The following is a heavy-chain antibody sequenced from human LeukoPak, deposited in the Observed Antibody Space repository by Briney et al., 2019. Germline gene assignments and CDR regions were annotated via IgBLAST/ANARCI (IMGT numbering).Heavy chain of an antibody. D-gene: IGHD4-17*01. Sequence: PGGSLRLSCAASRFTFSSYGMHWVRQAPGKGLEWVAYIQYDGSNEQYADSVKGRFTISRDNSKKTLYLQMNSLRAEDTAVYYCAKDQMGMTTVTAVDYWGQGTLVTVSS. CDR3: AKDQMGMTTVTAVDY. V-gene: IGHV3-30*02. J-gene: IGHJ4*02. CDR2: IQYDGSNE. CDR1: RFTFSSYG.